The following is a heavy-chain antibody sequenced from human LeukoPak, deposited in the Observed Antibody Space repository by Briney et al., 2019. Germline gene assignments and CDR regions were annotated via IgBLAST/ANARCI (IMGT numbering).Heavy chain of an antibody. CDR2: ISWNSGSI. J-gene: IGHJ4*02. CDR1: GFTFDDYA. V-gene: IGHV3-9*01. CDR3: AKDPSPGPGPYYFDY. Sequence: PGGSLRLSCAASGFTFDDYAMHLFRQAPAKGLESVSDISWNSGSIGYADSVKGRFTISRDNAKNSLYLQMNSLRAEDTALYYCAKDPSPGPGPYYFDYWGQGTLVTVSS.